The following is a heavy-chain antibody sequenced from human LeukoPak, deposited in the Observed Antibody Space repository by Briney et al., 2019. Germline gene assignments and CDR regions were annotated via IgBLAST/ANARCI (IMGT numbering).Heavy chain of an antibody. D-gene: IGHD3-22*01. CDR1: GGTFSSYA. J-gene: IGHJ4*02. CDR2: IIPIFGTA. V-gene: IGHV1-69*05. CDR3: ARVPYYYDSSGYYSFDY. Sequence: GSSVKVSCKASGGTFSSYAISWVRQAPGQGLEWMGRIIPIFGTANYAQKFQGRVTITTDESTSTAYMELRSLRSDDTAVYYCARVPYYYDSSGYYSFDYWGQGTLVTVSS.